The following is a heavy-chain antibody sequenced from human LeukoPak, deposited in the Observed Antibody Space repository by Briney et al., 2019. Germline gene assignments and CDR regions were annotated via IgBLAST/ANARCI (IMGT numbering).Heavy chain of an antibody. Sequence: PGGSLRLSCAASGFAFSSFWMHWVRQAPGRGLVWVSRINTDGTITSYADSVKGRFTISRDNAKNTLYLQMNSLRAEDTAVYYCGRGGKYCSSTTCYQYFDFWGQGTLVTVS. V-gene: IGHV3-74*01. CDR3: GRGGKYCSSTTCYQYFDF. J-gene: IGHJ4*02. CDR1: GFAFSSFW. D-gene: IGHD2-2*01. CDR2: INTDGTIT.